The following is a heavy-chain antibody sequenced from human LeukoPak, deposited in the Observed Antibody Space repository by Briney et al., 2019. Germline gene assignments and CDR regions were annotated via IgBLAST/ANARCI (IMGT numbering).Heavy chain of an antibody. D-gene: IGHD2-2*01. CDR2: INHSGST. Sequence: SETLPLTCAVYDGSFSGYYWSWIRHPPGKGLEWIGEINHSGSTNYNPSLKSRVTISVDTSKNQFSLKLSSVTAADTAVYYCARGQVVVVPAATPYGMDVWGQGTTVTVSS. CDR3: ARGQVVVVPAATPYGMDV. J-gene: IGHJ6*02. V-gene: IGHV4-34*01. CDR1: DGSFSGYY.